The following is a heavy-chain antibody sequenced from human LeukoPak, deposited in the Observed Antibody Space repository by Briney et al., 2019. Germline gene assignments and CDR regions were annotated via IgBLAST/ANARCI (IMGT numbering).Heavy chain of an antibody. CDR1: GGSIRNYY. CDR3: ARPGTYGDYRFAFDI. V-gene: IGHV4-59*08. Sequence: ASETLSLTCTVSGGSIRNYYWSWIRQPPGKGLEWIGYIYYSGSTNYNPSLKSRVTLSVDTSKNQFSLKLSSVTAADTAVYYCARPGTYGDYRFAFDIWGQGTMVTVSS. J-gene: IGHJ3*02. CDR2: IYYSGST. D-gene: IGHD4-17*01.